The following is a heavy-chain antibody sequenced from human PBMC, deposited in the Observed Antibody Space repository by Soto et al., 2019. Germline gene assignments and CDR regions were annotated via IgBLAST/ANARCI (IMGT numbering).Heavy chain of an antibody. D-gene: IGHD2-15*01. V-gene: IGHV3-48*02. CDR3: ASLYCSGGSCYSDAFDI. Sequence: EVQLVESGGGLVQPGGSLRLSCAASGFTFSSYSMNWVRQAPGKGLEWVSYISSSSSTIYYADSVKGRFTISRDNAKNXXYLQMNSLRDEETAVYYCASLYCSGGSCYSDAFDIWGQGTMVTVSS. CDR1: GFTFSSYS. CDR2: ISSSSSTI. J-gene: IGHJ3*02.